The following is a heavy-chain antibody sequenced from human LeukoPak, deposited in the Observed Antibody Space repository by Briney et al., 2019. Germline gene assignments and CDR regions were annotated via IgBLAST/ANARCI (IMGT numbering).Heavy chain of an antibody. J-gene: IGHJ4*02. Sequence: GGSLRLSCAASGFTFSSYWMHWVRQAPGKGLVWVSRINSDGSSTSYADSVKGRFTISRDNAKNTLYLQMNSLRAEDTAVYYCARVYIYYDSSGYFPADYWGQGTLVTVSS. CDR2: INSDGSST. V-gene: IGHV3-74*01. CDR3: ARVYIYYDSSGYFPADY. D-gene: IGHD3-22*01. CDR1: GFTFSSYW.